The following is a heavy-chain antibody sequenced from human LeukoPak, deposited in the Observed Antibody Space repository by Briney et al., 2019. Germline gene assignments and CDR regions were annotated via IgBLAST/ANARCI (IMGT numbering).Heavy chain of an antibody. CDR2: VEKAGGRA. D-gene: IGHD3-10*01. CDR1: GFKFRDYA. V-gene: IGHV3-23*01. Sequence: GGSLRLSCAASGFKFRDYAMTWVRQAPGKGLEWVSTVEKAGGRAYYADSVKGRFTISRDNSKNTLYLQMNSLRAEDTAVYYCAKDFGTMVRGVTGDYWGQGTLVTVSS. CDR3: AKDFGTMVRGVTGDY. J-gene: IGHJ4*02.